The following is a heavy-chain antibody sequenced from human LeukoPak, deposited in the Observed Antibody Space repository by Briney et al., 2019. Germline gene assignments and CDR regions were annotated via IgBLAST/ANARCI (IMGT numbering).Heavy chain of an antibody. Sequence: SETLSLTCSVSGGSINNFYWNWIRQPAGKGLEWIGRIYASGSIDYKSSLKSRVSMSIDTSKKKFSLKLTSVTAADTALYFCARESISTAANWFDTWGQGTLVTVAP. CDR2: IYASGSI. CDR1: GGSINNFY. J-gene: IGHJ5*02. V-gene: IGHV4-4*07. D-gene: IGHD2-2*01. CDR3: ARESISTAANWFDT.